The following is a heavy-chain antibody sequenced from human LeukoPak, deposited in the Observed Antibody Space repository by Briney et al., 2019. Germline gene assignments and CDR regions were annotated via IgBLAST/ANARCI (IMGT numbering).Heavy chain of an antibody. CDR1: GFTFSSYG. J-gene: IGHJ4*02. V-gene: IGHV3-30*18. CDR3: AKDRGDGYNWENYSGFDS. Sequence: GGSLRLSCAASGFTFSSYGMQWVRQAPGKGLEWVAVILNDERNRWYADSVKGRFTTSRDNSQNTLSLQMNNLRVEDTGVYYCAKDRGDGYNWENYSGFDSWGQGTLVTVSS. D-gene: IGHD5-24*01. CDR2: ILNDERNR.